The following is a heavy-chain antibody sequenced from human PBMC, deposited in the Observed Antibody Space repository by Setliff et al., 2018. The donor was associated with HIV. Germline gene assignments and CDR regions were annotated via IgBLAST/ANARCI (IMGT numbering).Heavy chain of an antibody. CDR1: GGSISSGSYF. V-gene: IGHV4-61*02. CDR2: IYTSGST. Sequence: PSETLSLTCTVSGGSISSGSYFWTWIRQPAGKGLEWIGRIYTSGSTNYNPSLKSRVTISVDTSKNQFSLKLSSVTAADTAVYYCARDVPWGSYGLDYWGQGTLVTVSS. D-gene: IGHD5-18*01. J-gene: IGHJ4*02. CDR3: ARDVPWGSYGLDY.